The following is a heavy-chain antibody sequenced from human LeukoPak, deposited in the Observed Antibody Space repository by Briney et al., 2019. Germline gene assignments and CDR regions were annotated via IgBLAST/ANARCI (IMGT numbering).Heavy chain of an antibody. J-gene: IGHJ4*02. Sequence: GGSLRLSCAASGFIFSDYVMHWVRQAPGKGLEWVTMVRNDGGDKYYADSVRGRFTISRDNSKNTLYLQMNSLRPEDTAVYYCAKHYYGSGSQKYYFDYWGQGTLVTVSS. D-gene: IGHD3-10*01. V-gene: IGHV3-30*02. CDR3: AKHYYGSGSQKYYFDY. CDR2: VRNDGGDK. CDR1: GFIFSDYV.